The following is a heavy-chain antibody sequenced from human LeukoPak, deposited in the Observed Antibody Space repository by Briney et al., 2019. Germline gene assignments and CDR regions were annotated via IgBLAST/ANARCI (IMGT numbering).Heavy chain of an antibody. Sequence: ASVNLSCKASGYTFTDHYMHWVRPAPGQGLEWIGWVIPNSGGTHYAQHFQGRATMTRAPPITTASRERSRLTSDYTAVYYCASGGADFNYWGQGALVTVSS. CDR1: GYTFTDHY. CDR3: ASGGADFNY. D-gene: IGHD2-21*01. V-gene: IGHV1-2*02. J-gene: IGHJ4*02. CDR2: VIPNSGGT.